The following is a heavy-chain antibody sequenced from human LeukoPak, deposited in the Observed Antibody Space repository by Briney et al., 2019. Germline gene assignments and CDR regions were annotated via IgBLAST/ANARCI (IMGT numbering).Heavy chain of an antibody. CDR1: GFTFDDYA. CDR3: AKDIDSIISGCNY. D-gene: IGHD6-19*01. J-gene: IGHJ4*02. V-gene: IGHV3-9*01. Sequence: PGGSLRLSCAASGFTFDDYAIHWVRQAPGKGLEWVSGISWNSGSIGYADSVKGRFTISRDNAKNSLYLQMNSLRAEDTALYYCAKDIDSIISGCNYWGQGTLVTVSS. CDR2: ISWNSGSI.